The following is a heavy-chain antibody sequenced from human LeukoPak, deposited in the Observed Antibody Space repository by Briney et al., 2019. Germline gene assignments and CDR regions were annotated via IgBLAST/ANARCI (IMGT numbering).Heavy chain of an antibody. J-gene: IGHJ4*02. Sequence: SETLSLTCTVSGGSISSYYWSWIRQPPGKGLEGIGYIYYSGSTNYNPYLKSRVTISVDTSKNQFSLRLSSVTAADTAVYYCASSIAVAGSFDYWGQGTLVTVSS. CDR2: IYYSGST. CDR1: GGSISSYY. CDR3: ASSIAVAGSFDY. V-gene: IGHV4-59*08. D-gene: IGHD6-19*01.